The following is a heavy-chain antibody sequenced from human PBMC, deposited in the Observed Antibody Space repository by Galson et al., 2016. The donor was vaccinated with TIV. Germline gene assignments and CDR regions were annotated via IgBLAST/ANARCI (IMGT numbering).Heavy chain of an antibody. V-gene: IGHV1-69*05. D-gene: IGHD1-26*01. J-gene: IGHJ1*01. CDR1: GGIFNSYG. CDR3: ARGGSYYPEYFQY. Sequence: SVKVSCKASGGIFNSYGITWVRQAPGQGLEWMGGILAIFGTANYAQKFQGRVTITTAESTTTAYMELSSLRSEDTAVYYCARGGSYYPEYFQYWGQGTLVTVSS. CDR2: ILAIFGTA.